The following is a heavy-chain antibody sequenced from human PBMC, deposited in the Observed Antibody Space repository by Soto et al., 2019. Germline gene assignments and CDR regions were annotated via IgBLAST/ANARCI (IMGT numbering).Heavy chain of an antibody. Sequence: PSETLSLTCAVSGYSISSGYYWGWIRQPPGKGLEWIGSIYHSGSTYYNPSLKSRVTISVDTSKNQFSLKLSSVTAADTAVYYCASLGRSSALFFFDYWGQGTLVTV. CDR1: GYSISSGYY. D-gene: IGHD1-26*01. CDR3: ASLGRSSALFFFDY. J-gene: IGHJ4*02. V-gene: IGHV4-38-2*01. CDR2: IYHSGST.